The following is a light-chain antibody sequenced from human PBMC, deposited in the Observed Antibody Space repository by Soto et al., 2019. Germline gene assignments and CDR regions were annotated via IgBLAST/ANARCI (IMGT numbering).Light chain of an antibody. Sequence: QSALTQPPSASGSPGQSVTISCTGTKSDIGVYDCVSWYQHHPGKAPRLIIYEVVQRPSGVPDRFSGSKSGNTASLTVSGLQAADEADYFCKSYAGSNTYVFGSGTKVTVL. CDR3: KSYAGSNTYV. V-gene: IGLV2-8*01. CDR2: EVV. J-gene: IGLJ1*01. CDR1: KSDIGVYDC.